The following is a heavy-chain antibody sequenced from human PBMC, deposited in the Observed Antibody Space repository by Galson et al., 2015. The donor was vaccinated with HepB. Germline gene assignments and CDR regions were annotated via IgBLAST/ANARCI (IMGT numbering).Heavy chain of an antibody. V-gene: IGHV3-23*01. Sequence: SLRLSCAASGFTFSRYAMSWVRQAPGKGLEWVSAISGSGGSTYYADSVKGRFTISRDNSKNTLYLQMNSLRAEDTAVYYCAKAPHVVVIDLVFDYWGQGTLVTVSS. CDR1: GFTFSRYA. D-gene: IGHD2-21*01. J-gene: IGHJ4*02. CDR3: AKAPHVVVIDLVFDY. CDR2: ISGSGGST.